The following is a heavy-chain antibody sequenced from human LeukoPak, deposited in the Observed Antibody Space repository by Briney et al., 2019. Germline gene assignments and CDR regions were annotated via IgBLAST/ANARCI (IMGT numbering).Heavy chain of an antibody. Sequence: SVKVSFKASGFTFTSSAMQWVRQARGQRLEWIGWIVVGSGNTNYAQKFQERVTITRDVSTSTAYMELSSLRSEDTAVYYCAVDRSGSYSHWGQGTLVTVSS. CDR3: AVDRSGSYSH. D-gene: IGHD1-26*01. CDR2: IVVGSGNT. J-gene: IGHJ4*02. V-gene: IGHV1-58*02. CDR1: GFTFTSSA.